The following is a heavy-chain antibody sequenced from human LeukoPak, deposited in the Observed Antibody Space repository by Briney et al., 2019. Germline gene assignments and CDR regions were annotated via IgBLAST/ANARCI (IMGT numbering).Heavy chain of an antibody. Sequence: SGPALVKPTQTLTLTCTFSGFSLSSSGMCVSWIRQPPGKALEWLARIDWDDDKYYSTSLKTRLTISKDTSKNQVVLTMTNMDPVDTATYYCARTVRQATPYYYYYMDVWGKGTTVTVSS. D-gene: IGHD3-10*01. CDR2: IDWDDDK. CDR1: GFSLSSSGMC. V-gene: IGHV2-70*11. J-gene: IGHJ6*03. CDR3: ARTVRQATPYYYYYMDV.